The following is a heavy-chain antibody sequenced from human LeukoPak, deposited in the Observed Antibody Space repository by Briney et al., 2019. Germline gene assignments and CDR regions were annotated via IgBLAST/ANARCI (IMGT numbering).Heavy chain of an antibody. J-gene: IGHJ4*02. Sequence: GGSLRLSCEASGFTFSTYSVNWVRQAPGKGLDWVSSISAGSSYIYYADSVKGRFTISRDNAKNSVYLQMNSLRVEDTAVYYCTRRDGDNDRGFEYWGQGTLVIVSS. CDR3: TRRDGDNDRGFEY. CDR2: ISAGSSYI. CDR1: GFTFSTYS. V-gene: IGHV3-21*01. D-gene: IGHD4-23*01.